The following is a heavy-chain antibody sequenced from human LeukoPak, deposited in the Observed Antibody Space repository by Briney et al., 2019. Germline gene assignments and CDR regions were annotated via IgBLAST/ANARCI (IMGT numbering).Heavy chain of an antibody. D-gene: IGHD1-26*01. V-gene: IGHV2-26*01. Sequence: SGPTLVHPTEPLTLTCTVSGFSLSSARMGVSWIRQPPGKALEWLAHNFSNEEKSYSTSLKSRLTISKDTSKSQVVLTMTNMDPVDTATYYCARIVVGATTSPAFDIWGQGTMVTVSS. CDR1: GFSLSSARMG. CDR3: ARIVVGATTSPAFDI. J-gene: IGHJ3*02. CDR2: NFSNEEK.